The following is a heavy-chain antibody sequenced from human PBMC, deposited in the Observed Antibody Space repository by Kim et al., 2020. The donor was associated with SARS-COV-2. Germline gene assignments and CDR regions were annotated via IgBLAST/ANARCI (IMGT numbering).Heavy chain of an antibody. V-gene: IGHV5-10-1*01. J-gene: IGHJ4*02. D-gene: IGHD6-6*01. Sequence: NYSPSFQGHVTISADKSISTAYLQWSSLKASDTAMYYCARLGSSSLDFDYWGQGTLVTVSS. CDR3: ARLGSSSLDFDY.